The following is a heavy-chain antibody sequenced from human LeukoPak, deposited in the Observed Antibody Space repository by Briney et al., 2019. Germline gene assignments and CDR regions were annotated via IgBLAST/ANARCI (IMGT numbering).Heavy chain of an antibody. Sequence: PGGSLRLSCAASGFTFSSYWMHWVRQAPGKGLVWVSRINSDGSSTIYAGSVKGRFTISRDNAKNTLYLQMNSLRAEDTAVYYCAKSSTSPYYFDYWGQGTLVTVSS. V-gene: IGHV3-74*01. CDR3: AKSSTSPYYFDY. J-gene: IGHJ4*02. CDR1: GFTFSSYW. CDR2: INSDGSST. D-gene: IGHD2-2*01.